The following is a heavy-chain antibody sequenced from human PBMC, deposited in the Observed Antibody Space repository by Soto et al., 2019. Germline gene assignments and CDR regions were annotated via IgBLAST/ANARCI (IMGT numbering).Heavy chain of an antibody. J-gene: IGHJ5*02. CDR1: GGSISSSSYY. V-gene: IGHV4-39*01. D-gene: IGHD6-13*01. CDR2: IYYSGST. CDR3: ARLRARGGIAAAGARFDP. Sequence: QLQLQESGPGLVKPSETLSLTCTVSGGSISSSSYYWGWIRQPPGKGLEWIGSIYYSGSTYYNPSLKSRVTISVDTSKNQFSLKLSSVTAADTAVYYCARLRARGGIAAAGARFDPWGQSTLVTVSS.